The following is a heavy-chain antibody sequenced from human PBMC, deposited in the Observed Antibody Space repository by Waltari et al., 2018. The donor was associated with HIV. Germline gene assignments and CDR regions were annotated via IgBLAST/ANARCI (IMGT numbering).Heavy chain of an antibody. CDR2: ISAYNGNT. V-gene: IGHV1-18*01. J-gene: IGHJ4*02. D-gene: IGHD4-17*01. CDR3: ARDDYDNYFESFDY. Sequence: QVQLVQSGAEVKKPGASVKVSCKASGYTFISYGISWVRQAPGQGLEWMGWISAYNGNTNYAQNLQGRVTMTTDTSTNTAYMELRSLRSDDTAVYYCARDDYDNYFESFDYWGQGTLVTVSS. CDR1: GYTFISYG.